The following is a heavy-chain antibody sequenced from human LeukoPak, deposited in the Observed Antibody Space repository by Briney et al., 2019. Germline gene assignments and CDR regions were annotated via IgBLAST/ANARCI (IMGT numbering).Heavy chain of an antibody. V-gene: IGHV3-74*01. D-gene: IGHD6-6*01. CDR1: GFTFGNYG. CDR2: IYSGGST. J-gene: IGHJ5*02. CDR3: ARRYSSSSGWFDP. Sequence: GGSLRLSCAASGFTFGNYGMSWVRQAPGKGLEWVSVIYSGGSTSYADSVKGRFTISRDNAKNTLYLQMNSLRAEDTAVYYCARRYSSSSGWFDPWGQGTLVTVSS.